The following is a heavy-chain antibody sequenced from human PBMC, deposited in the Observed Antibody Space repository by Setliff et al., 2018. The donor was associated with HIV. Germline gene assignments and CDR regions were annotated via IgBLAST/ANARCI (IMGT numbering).Heavy chain of an antibody. D-gene: IGHD4-17*01. Sequence: SETLSLTCAVSGGSIGTYRWNWIRQPAGKGLQWIGHIYTTGVTDYNPSLKSRVTISLDTSKNQISLNLTSVTGADTAVYYCARKSMVTTEPLRYWGQGILVTVSS. CDR3: ARKSMVTTEPLRY. CDR2: IYTTGVT. V-gene: IGHV4-4*07. J-gene: IGHJ4*02. CDR1: GGSIGTYR.